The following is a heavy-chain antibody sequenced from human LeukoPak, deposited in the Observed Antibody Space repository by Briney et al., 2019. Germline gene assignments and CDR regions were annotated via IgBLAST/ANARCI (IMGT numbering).Heavy chain of an antibody. Sequence: SETLSLTCTVSGGSISSYYWSWIRQPAGKGLEWIGRIYTSGSTNYNPSLKSRVTMSVDTSKNQFSLKLSSVTAADSALYYCARHSRSGGLGYYFDYWGQGTLVTVSS. D-gene: IGHD6-19*01. CDR1: GGSISSYY. CDR2: IYTSGST. V-gene: IGHV4-4*07. CDR3: ARHSRSGGLGYYFDY. J-gene: IGHJ4*02.